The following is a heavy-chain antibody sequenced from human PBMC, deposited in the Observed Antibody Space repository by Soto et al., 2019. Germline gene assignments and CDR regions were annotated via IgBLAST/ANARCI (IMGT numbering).Heavy chain of an antibody. V-gene: IGHV3-23*01. Sequence: EVQLLESGGGLVQPGGSLRLSCAASGFTFSSYAMSWVRQAPGKWLEWVSAISGSGGSTYYADSVKGRFTISRDNSKNTLYLQMNRLRAEDTAVYYCAKDAPAPGYSSRSNPFDYWGQGTLVTVSS. D-gene: IGHD6-13*01. CDR2: ISGSGGST. CDR1: GFTFSSYA. J-gene: IGHJ4*02. CDR3: AKDAPAPGYSSRSNPFDY.